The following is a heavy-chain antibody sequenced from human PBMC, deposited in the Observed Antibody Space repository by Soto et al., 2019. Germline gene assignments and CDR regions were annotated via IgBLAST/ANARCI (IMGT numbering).Heavy chain of an antibody. D-gene: IGHD2-2*01. CDR1: GYSFTNYW. J-gene: IGHJ6*02. Sequence: PGESLKISCKGYGYSFTNYWIGWVRQTPGKGLEWMGIIYPGDSDTRYNPSFQGQVTISADKSITTAFLQWTNLKASDSAMYCCARRRRRASPPYYYYGLDVWGPGTTVTVSS. CDR2: IYPGDSDT. V-gene: IGHV5-51*01. CDR3: ARRRRRASPPYYYYGLDV.